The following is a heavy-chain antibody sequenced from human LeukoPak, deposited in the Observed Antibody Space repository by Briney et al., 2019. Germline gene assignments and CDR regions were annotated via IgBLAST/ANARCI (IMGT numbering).Heavy chain of an antibody. CDR2: IYYSGST. D-gene: IGHD2/OR15-2a*01. CDR1: GGSISSYY. Sequence: SETLSLTCTVSGGSISSYYWSWIRQPPGKGLEWIGYIYYSGSTNYNPSLKSRVTISVDTSKNQFSLKLSSVTAADTAVYYCARGAVSLDWFDPWGQGTLVTVSS. CDR3: ARGAVSLDWFDP. J-gene: IGHJ5*02. V-gene: IGHV4-59*01.